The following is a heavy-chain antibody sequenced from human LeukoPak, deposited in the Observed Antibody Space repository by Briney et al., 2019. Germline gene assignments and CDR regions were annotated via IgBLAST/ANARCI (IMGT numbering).Heavy chain of an antibody. V-gene: IGHV3-74*01. Sequence: PGGSLRLSCAASGFTFSTYWMHWVRRAPGKGLVWVSQINTDGSVTTYADSVKGRFTISRGNAKNTLYLQMNSLRAEDTAVYYCARWTYASDGSGYWGQGTLVTVSS. D-gene: IGHD3-16*01. CDR1: GFTFSTYW. CDR3: ARWTYASDGSGY. J-gene: IGHJ4*02. CDR2: INTDGSVT.